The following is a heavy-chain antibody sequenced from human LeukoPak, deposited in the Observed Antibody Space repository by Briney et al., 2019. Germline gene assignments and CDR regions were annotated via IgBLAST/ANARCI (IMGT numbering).Heavy chain of an antibody. CDR1: GYTFTGYY. CDR2: INPNSGGT. CDR3: ARDQKRYLNYYYGMDV. Sequence: ASVKVSCKASGYTFTGYYMHWVRQAPGQGLGWMGWINPNSGGTNYAQKFQGRVTMTRDTSISTAYMELSRLRSDDTAVYYCARDQKRYLNYYYGMDVWGQGTTVTVSS. V-gene: IGHV1-2*02. J-gene: IGHJ6*02. D-gene: IGHD3-10*01.